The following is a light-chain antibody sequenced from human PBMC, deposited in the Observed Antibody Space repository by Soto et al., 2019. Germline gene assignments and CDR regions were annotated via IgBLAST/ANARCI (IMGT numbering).Light chain of an antibody. CDR2: GAS. CDR1: QSISSN. Sequence: EIVMTQSPATLSVSPGERATLTCGASQSISSNLAWYQQKPGQAPRLLIYGASTRATGIPARFSGSGSGTEFTLTISSLQSEDFEVYYCQQYDSSPRTFGQGTKVDI. V-gene: IGKV3-15*01. J-gene: IGKJ1*01. CDR3: QQYDSSPRT.